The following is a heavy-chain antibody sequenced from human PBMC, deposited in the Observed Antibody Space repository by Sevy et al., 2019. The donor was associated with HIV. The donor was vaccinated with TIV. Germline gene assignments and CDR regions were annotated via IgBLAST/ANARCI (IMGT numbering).Heavy chain of an antibody. D-gene: IGHD3-3*01. V-gene: IGHV1-18*01. Sequence: ASVKVSCKASGYTFTSYGISWVRQAPGQGLEWMGWISAYNGNTNYAQKLQGRVTMTTDTSTGTAYMELRSLGSDDTAVYYCARDRVTIFGVVPYYYYYGMDVWGQGTTVTVSS. CDR1: GYTFTSYG. CDR3: ARDRVTIFGVVPYYYYYGMDV. J-gene: IGHJ6*02. CDR2: ISAYNGNT.